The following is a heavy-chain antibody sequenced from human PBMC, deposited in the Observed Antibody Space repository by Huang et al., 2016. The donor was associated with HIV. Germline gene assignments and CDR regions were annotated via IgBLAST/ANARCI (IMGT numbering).Heavy chain of an antibody. D-gene: IGHD6-19*01. Sequence: QLQLQESGPGLVKPSETLSLTCTVSGGSISTSGYSWGWIRRPPGKGLEWIGSINYRGSTSSNPSLTRRGTISVDTSKSQFSLKLSSVTAADTAVYYCARQDTSGWYADPYYFDYWGQGTLVTVSS. CDR3: ARQDTSGWYADPYYFDY. V-gene: IGHV4-39*01. CDR1: GGSISTSGYS. CDR2: INYRGST. J-gene: IGHJ4*02.